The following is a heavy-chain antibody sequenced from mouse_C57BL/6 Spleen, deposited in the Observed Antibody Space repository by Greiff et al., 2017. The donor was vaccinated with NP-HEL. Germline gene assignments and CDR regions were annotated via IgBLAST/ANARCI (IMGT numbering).Heavy chain of an antibody. CDR1: GFTFNTYA. CDR2: IRSKSSNYAT. D-gene: IGHD4-1*01. Sequence: EVQGVESGGGLVQPKGSLKLSCAASGFTFNTYAMHWVRQAPGKGLEWVARIRSKSSNYATYYADSVKDRFTISRDDSQSMLYLQMNNRKTEDTAMYYCVRDSLGRGYYAMDYWGQGTSVTVSA. V-gene: IGHV10-3*01. J-gene: IGHJ4*01. CDR3: VRDSLGRGYYAMDY.